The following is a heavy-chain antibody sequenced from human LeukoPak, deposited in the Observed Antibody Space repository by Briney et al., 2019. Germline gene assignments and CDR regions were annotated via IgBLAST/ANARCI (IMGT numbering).Heavy chain of an antibody. D-gene: IGHD5-12*01. J-gene: IGHJ6*03. CDR1: GYTFTSYY. Sequence: ASVKVSCKASGYTFTSYYMHWVRQAPGQGLEWMGLINPTGGSTGYAQKFQGRVTMTRDMSTSTDYMELSSLRSEDTAVYYCARGNIVATFYYYYYMDVWGKGTTVTISS. CDR3: ARGNIVATFYYYYYMDV. CDR2: INPTGGST. V-gene: IGHV1-46*01.